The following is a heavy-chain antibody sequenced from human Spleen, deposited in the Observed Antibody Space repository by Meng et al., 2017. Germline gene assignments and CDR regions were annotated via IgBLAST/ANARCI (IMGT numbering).Heavy chain of an antibody. CDR2: IYTSGST. V-gene: IGHV4-61*02. J-gene: IGHJ6*02. D-gene: IGHD3-10*01. CDR1: GGSISSGSYY. Sequence: SETLSLTCTVSGGSISSGSYYWSWIRQPAGKGLEWIGRIYTSGSTNYNPSLKSRVTISVDTSKNQFSLKLSSVTAADTAVYYCAGVSYAYGSGSYYPRYYYYYGMDVWGQGTTVTVSS. CDR3: AGVSYAYGSGSYYPRYYYYYGMDV.